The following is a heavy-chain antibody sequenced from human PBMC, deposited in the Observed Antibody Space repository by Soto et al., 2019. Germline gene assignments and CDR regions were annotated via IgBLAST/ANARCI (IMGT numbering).Heavy chain of an antibody. CDR3: ARGASCSGGSCYDYYYYMDV. V-gene: IGHV1-8*01. CDR2: MNPNSGNT. J-gene: IGHJ6*03. D-gene: IGHD2-15*01. Sequence: GASVKVSCKASGYTFTSYDINWVRQATGQGLEWMGWMNPNSGNTGYAQKFQGRVTMTRNTSISTAYMELSSLRSEDTAVYYCARGASCSGGSCYDYYYYMDVWGKGTTVTAP. CDR1: GYTFTSYD.